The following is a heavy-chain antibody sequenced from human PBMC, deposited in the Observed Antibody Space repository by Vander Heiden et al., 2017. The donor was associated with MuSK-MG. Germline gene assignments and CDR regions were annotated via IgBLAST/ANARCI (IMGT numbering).Heavy chain of an antibody. J-gene: IGHJ5*02. V-gene: IGHV3-48*01. CDR3: ARGYSGNYDL. CDR1: GFTFSDYN. D-gene: IGHD1-26*01. Sequence: EVQLVESGGGLVQPGGSLPLSCAASGFTFSDYNMNWVRQAPGKGLEWVSFIASRSGSIHYADFVKGRFAISRDNAKDSLYLQLNSLRVEDTATYYCARGYSGNYDLWGQGILVTGSS. CDR2: IASRSGSI.